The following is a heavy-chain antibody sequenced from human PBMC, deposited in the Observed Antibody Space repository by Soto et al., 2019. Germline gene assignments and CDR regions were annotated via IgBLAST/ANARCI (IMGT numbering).Heavy chain of an antibody. V-gene: IGHV2-5*02. D-gene: IGHD4-17*01. CDR1: GFSLSTSGVG. CDR2: IYWDDDK. J-gene: IGHJ3*02. Sequence: QITLKESGPTLVKPTQTLTLTCTFSGFSLSTSGVGVGWLRQPPGKALEWLALIYWDDDKRYSPSLKSRLTITKDTSKSQVVLTMTNMDPVDTGTYYCAHYGDYRTAFGIWGQGTMVTVSS. CDR3: AHYGDYRTAFGI.